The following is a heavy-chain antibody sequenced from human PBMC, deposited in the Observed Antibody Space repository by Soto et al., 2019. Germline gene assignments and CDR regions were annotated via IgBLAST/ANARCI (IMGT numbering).Heavy chain of an antibody. Sequence: EVQLVESGGGLVQPGGSLRLYCAASGFTFSNYWMHWVRQAPGKGLVWVSRINSDGSSTSYADSVKGRFTISRDNAKNTLYLQMNSLRAEDTAVYYCAREYSSSRYFDYWGQGTLVTVSS. V-gene: IGHV3-74*01. CDR3: AREYSSSRYFDY. CDR2: INSDGSST. D-gene: IGHD6-13*01. CDR1: GFTFSNYW. J-gene: IGHJ4*02.